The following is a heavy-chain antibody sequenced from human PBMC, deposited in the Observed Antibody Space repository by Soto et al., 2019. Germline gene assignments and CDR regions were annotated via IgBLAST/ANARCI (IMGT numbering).Heavy chain of an antibody. CDR1: GYTFTSQW. V-gene: IGHV5-51*01. CDR3: VRLGLVGPNSLSNAWSDP. Sequence: PGEALKISCKGSGYTFTSQWIGWVLQMSWKGLEWMGIIYPGDSDTRYSPSFQGQVSISVDKSIRTAYLQWSGLKASDTAMYYCVRLGLVGPNSLSNAWSDPWAQETLVTVSS. D-gene: IGHD1-26*01. CDR2: IYPGDSDT. J-gene: IGHJ5*01.